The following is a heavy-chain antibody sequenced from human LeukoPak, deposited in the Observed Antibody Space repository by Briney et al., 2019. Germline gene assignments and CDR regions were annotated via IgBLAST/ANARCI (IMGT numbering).Heavy chain of an antibody. CDR3: ARGRVAATSVTNF. Sequence: SETLSLTCTVSGVSISSGGYYWSWIRQPPGKGLEWIGYIYYSGSTYYNPSLKSRVTISVDTSKNQFSLKLSSVTAADTAVYYCARGRVAATSVTNFWGQGTLVTVSS. CDR1: GVSISSGGYY. V-gene: IGHV4-30-4*01. J-gene: IGHJ4*02. D-gene: IGHD2-15*01. CDR2: IYYSGST.